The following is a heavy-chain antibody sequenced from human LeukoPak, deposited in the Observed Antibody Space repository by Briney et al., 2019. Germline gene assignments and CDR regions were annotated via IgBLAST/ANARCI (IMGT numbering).Heavy chain of an antibody. V-gene: IGHV3-9*01. CDR3: ARGAGARAFDI. J-gene: IGHJ3*02. CDR1: GFTFDDYA. D-gene: IGHD1-26*01. Sequence: GGSLRLSCAASGFTFDDYAMHWVRQAPGKGLEWVSGISWNSGSIGYADSVKGRFTISRDTSKNMLYLQMNSLRAEDTAVYYCARGAGARAFDIWGQGTMVTVSS. CDR2: ISWNSGSI.